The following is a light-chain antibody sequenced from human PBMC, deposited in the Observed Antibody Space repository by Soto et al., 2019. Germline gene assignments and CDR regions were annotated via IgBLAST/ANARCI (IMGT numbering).Light chain of an antibody. CDR3: QQYGSSPLT. Sequence: EIVLTQSPCTLSLSPGERATLSCRASQSVSSNYLAWYQHKPGQAPKVLIYRASSRATGIPDRFSGSGSGTDFTLTISRLEPEDFAVYYCQQYGSSPLTFGGGTKVDIK. V-gene: IGKV3-20*01. CDR2: RAS. CDR1: QSVSSNY. J-gene: IGKJ4*01.